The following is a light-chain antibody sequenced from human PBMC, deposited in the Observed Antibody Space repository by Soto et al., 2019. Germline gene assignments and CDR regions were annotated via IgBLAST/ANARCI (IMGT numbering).Light chain of an antibody. V-gene: IGKV3-20*01. CDR3: QQYGNSLT. CDR1: QSVYSTY. Sequence: EIVLTQSPGTLSLSPGERATLSCRASQSVYSTYLGWYQQKPGQAPRLLIYGVSSRATGIPDRFSGSGSGTDFTLTISRLEPEDFAVYYCQQYGNSLTFGGGTKVEIK. CDR2: GVS. J-gene: IGKJ4*01.